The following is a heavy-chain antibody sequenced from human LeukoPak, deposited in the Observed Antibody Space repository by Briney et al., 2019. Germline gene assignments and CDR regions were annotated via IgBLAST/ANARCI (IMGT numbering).Heavy chain of an antibody. CDR3: TRGYCSSTSCYERGSLSDY. J-gene: IGHJ4*02. CDR2: IRSKAYGGTT. D-gene: IGHD2-2*01. V-gene: IGHV3-49*03. CDR1: GFTFGDYA. Sequence: TGRSLRLSCTASGFTFGDYAMSWFRQAPGKGLEWVGFIRSKAYGGTTEYAASVKGRFTTPRDDSKSIAYLQMNSLKTEDTAVYYCTRGYCSSTSCYERGSLSDYWGQGTLVTVSS.